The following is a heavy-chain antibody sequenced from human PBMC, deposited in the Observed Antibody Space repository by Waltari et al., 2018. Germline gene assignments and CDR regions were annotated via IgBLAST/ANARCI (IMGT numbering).Heavy chain of an antibody. J-gene: IGHJ3*01. CDR1: GYTFINYD. D-gene: IGHD3-22*01. CDR3: ARDYDTSTLYVENAFDV. CDR2: LKPKLAIR. V-gene: IGHV1-8*02. Sequence: QVQLVQSGAEVKKPGASVRVSCKASGYTFINYDINWVRQAPGQGLEWMGWLKPKLAIRGYAQKFQGRVSMTSDASSRTAYMELSGLTPDDTAVYYCARDYDTSTLYVENAFDVWGQGTVVTVSS.